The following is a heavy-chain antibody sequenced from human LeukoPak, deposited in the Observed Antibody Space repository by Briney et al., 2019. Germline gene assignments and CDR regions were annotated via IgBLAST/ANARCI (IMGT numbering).Heavy chain of an antibody. CDR2: IRHKVHSYIT. V-gene: IGHV3-72*01. Sequence: GGSLRLSCAASGFIFSNHYMDWVRQAPGKGLEWVGRIRHKVHSYITEYAAAVRGRFIISRDDSQNSLYLQMNRLKADDTAVYYCARHAADYDVLTGSYSGDYFDYWGQGTLVTVSS. D-gene: IGHD3-9*01. CDR1: GFIFSNHY. J-gene: IGHJ4*02. CDR3: ARHAADYDVLTGSYSGDYFDY.